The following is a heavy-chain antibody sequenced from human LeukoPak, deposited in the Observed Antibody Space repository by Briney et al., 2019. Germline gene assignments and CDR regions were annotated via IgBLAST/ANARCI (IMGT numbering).Heavy chain of an antibody. Sequence: PGGSLRLSCAASGFTFSSYSMTWVRQTPGKGLEWVSGISDSGDSTYYADSVKGRFTISRDNSRNTLYLEMNSLRAEDTAVYYCTKWSGFGSDWGQGTLVTVSS. J-gene: IGHJ4*02. CDR3: TKWSGFGSD. V-gene: IGHV3-23*01. CDR2: ISDSGDST. CDR1: GFTFSSYS. D-gene: IGHD3-10*01.